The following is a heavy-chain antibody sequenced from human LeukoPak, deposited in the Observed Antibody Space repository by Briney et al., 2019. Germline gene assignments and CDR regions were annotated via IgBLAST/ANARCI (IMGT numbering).Heavy chain of an antibody. D-gene: IGHD2-21*01. CDR2: INHSGST. CDR1: GGSFSGYY. Sequence: SETLSLTCAVYGGSFSGYYWSWIRQPPGKGLEWLGEINHSGSTNYNPSLKSRVTISVDTSKNQFSLKLSSVTAADTAVYYCARSSLIWWRAYYFDYWGQGTLVTVSS. J-gene: IGHJ4*02. CDR3: ARSSLIWWRAYYFDY. V-gene: IGHV4-34*01.